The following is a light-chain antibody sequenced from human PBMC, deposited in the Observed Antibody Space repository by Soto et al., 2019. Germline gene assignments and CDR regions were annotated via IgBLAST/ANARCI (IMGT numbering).Light chain of an antibody. V-gene: IGKV3-20*01. CDR2: GAS. CDR3: QQYGSSRRT. CDR1: QSVSSSY. Sequence: EIVLTQSPGTLSLSPGERATLSCRASQSVSSSYLAWYQQKPGRAPRLLIYGASSRATGIPDRFSGSGSGTDFTLTISTLEPEDFVVYYCQQYGSSRRTLGQWTKVDIK. J-gene: IGKJ1*01.